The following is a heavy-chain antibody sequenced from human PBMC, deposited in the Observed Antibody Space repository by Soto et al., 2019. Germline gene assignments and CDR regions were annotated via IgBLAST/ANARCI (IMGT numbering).Heavy chain of an antibody. CDR3: ARSLSNKVGPDY. CDR2: MNPRSGDT. CDR1: GYTFSSFD. Sequence: QVQLVQSGAEVQKPGASVKVSCKASGYTFSSFDVNWVRQATGQGLEWMGWMNPRSGDTVYAQKFQGRATMTRDTSIGTAYMELRSLRSENTAVYYCARSLSNKVGPDYWGQGSLVTVSS. J-gene: IGHJ4*02. V-gene: IGHV1-8*02. D-gene: IGHD4-4*01.